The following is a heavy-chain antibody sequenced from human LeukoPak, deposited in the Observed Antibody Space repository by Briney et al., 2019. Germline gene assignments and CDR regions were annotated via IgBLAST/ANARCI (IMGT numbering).Heavy chain of an antibody. J-gene: IGHJ4*02. CDR1: GFTFSSYA. CDR3: ARTKSGWYYSDY. V-gene: IGHV4-59*08. Sequence: GSLRLSCAASGFTFSSYAMSWIRQPPGKGLELIGYVYYSGTANYNPSLESRVTILVDTSKNQFSLNLSSVTAADTAVYYCARTKSGWYYSDYWGQGTLVSVSS. CDR2: VYYSGTA. D-gene: IGHD6-19*01.